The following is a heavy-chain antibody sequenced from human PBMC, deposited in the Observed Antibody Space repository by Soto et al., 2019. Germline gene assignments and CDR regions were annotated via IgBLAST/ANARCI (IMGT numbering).Heavy chain of an antibody. Sequence: EVQLVESGGGLVQPGGSLRLSCAASGFTFSNYWMSWVRQAPGKGLEWVANIKQDGSEKYYLDSVKGRFTISRDKANNSLYLQMNSLGAEDTAAYFCASGLWTFQHWGQGTLVTVSS. CDR1: GFTFSNYW. V-gene: IGHV3-7*01. D-gene: IGHD3-10*01. CDR3: ASGLWTFQH. CDR2: IKQDGSEK. J-gene: IGHJ1*01.